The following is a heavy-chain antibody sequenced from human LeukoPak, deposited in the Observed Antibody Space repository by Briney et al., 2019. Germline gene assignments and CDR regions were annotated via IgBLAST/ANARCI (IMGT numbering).Heavy chain of an antibody. V-gene: IGHV1-18*01. J-gene: IGHJ4*02. CDR1: GYTFSSYG. Sequence: AASVKVSCKASGYTFSSYGISWVRQAPGQGLEWMGWISAYNGNTNYEQKFQGRVTMTTDTSTSTAYMELRSLRSDDTAVYYCARADIRAIASSGWYGFDYWGQGTLVTVSS. D-gene: IGHD6-19*01. CDR3: ARADIRAIASSGWYGFDY. CDR2: ISAYNGNT.